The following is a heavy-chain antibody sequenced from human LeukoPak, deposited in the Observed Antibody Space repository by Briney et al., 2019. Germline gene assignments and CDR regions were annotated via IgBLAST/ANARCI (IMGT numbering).Heavy chain of an antibody. CDR1: GGSISSYH. CDR2: IYYSEST. D-gene: IGHD3-10*01. V-gene: IGHV4-59*08. J-gene: IGHJ4*02. CDR3: ARAPYYYGSGSYYDVGYFDY. Sequence: IPSETLSLTCTVSGGSISSYHWIWIRQPPGKGLEWIGYIYYSESTNYNPSLKSRVTISVDTSKNQFSLKLSSVTAADTAVYYCARAPYYYGSGSYYDVGYFDYWGQGTLVTVSS.